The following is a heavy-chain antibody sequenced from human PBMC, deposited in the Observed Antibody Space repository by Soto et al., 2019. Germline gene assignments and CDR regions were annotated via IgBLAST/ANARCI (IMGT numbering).Heavy chain of an antibody. D-gene: IGHD3-10*01. J-gene: IGHJ4*02. CDR1: GFTFGNYW. CDR2: MNSDGSTT. CDR3: ARVYGSGSSLDY. V-gene: IGHV3-74*01. Sequence: GGSLRLSCAASGFTFGNYWMHWVRQAPGRGLEWVSRMNSDGSTTNYADSVKGRFTVSRDNATSTAYMELSSLRSEDTAVYYCARVYGSGSSLDYWGQGTLVTVSS.